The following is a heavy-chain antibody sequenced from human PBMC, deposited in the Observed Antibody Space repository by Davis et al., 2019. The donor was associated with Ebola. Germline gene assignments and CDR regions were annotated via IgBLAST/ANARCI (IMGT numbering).Heavy chain of an antibody. V-gene: IGHV3-48*04. CDR3: ARDATWKLDH. CDR2: ISSGTSGTTTV. Sequence: PGGSLRLSCAASGFTLSANTMDWVRQAPGKGLEWVSYISSGTSGTTTVYYADSVKGRFTISSDNAKNSLYLQMNSLRAEDTGIYYCARDATWKLDHWGQGTLVTVSP. J-gene: IGHJ4*02. D-gene: IGHD1-1*01. CDR1: GFTLSANT.